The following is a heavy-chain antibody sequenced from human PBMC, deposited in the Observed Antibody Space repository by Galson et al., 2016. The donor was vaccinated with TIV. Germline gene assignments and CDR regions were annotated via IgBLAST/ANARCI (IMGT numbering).Heavy chain of an antibody. CDR3: ARRSAAITIFGVDYYYGMDV. D-gene: IGHD3-3*01. J-gene: IGHJ6*02. CDR2: IIPIFGTA. V-gene: IGHV1-69*13. Sequence: SVKVSCKASGGTFSSYAISWVRQAPGQGLEWMGGIIPIFGTANYAQKFQGRVTITADESTSTAYMELSSLRSEDTAVYYCARRSAAITIFGVDYYYGMDVWGQGTTVTVFS. CDR1: GGTFSSYA.